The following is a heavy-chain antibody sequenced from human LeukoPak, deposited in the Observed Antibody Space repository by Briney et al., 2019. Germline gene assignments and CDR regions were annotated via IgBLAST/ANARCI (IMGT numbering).Heavy chain of an antibody. J-gene: IGHJ4*02. V-gene: IGHV1-69*04. D-gene: IGHD6-6*01. CDR3: AGVEYSSSPPLS. Sequence: SVKVSCKASGGTFSSYAISWVRQAPGQGLEWMGRIIPIFGIANYAQEFQGRVTITADKSTSTAYMELSSLRSEDAAVYYCAGVEYSSSPPLSWGQGTLVTVSS. CDR2: IIPIFGIA. CDR1: GGTFSSYA.